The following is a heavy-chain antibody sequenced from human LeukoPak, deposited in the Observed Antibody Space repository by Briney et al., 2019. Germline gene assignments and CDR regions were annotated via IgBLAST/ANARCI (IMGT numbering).Heavy chain of an antibody. J-gene: IGHJ4*02. D-gene: IGHD6-13*01. V-gene: IGHV3-33*06. Sequence: GGSLRLSCAASGFTFSSYGMHWVRQAPGKGLEWVAVIWYDGSNKYYADSVKGRFTVSRDNSKNTVYLQMNSLRAEDTAVYYCAKDNVAAAGRYFDYWGQGTLVTVSS. CDR1: GFTFSSYG. CDR2: IWYDGSNK. CDR3: AKDNVAAAGRYFDY.